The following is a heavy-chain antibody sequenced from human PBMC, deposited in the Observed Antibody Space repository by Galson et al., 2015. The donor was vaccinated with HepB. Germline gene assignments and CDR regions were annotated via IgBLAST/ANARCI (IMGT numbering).Heavy chain of an antibody. D-gene: IGHD6-6*01. Sequence: CAISGDSVSSNSVTWNWVRQSPSRGLEWLGRTYYRSKWYNDYALSVKSRIIINPDTSENQLSLELNSVTPEDTAVYYCVRLVGNSWFDSWGQGTLATVSS. V-gene: IGHV6-1*01. CDR3: VRLVGNSWFDS. CDR1: GDSVSSNSVT. CDR2: TYYRSKWYN. J-gene: IGHJ5*01.